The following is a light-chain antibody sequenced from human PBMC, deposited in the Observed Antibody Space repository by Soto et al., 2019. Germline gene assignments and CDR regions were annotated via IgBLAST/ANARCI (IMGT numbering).Light chain of an antibody. CDR3: LQQSTQPMT. CDR1: QGIRNN. Sequence: DSQMTQFPSSLSASVGDRVNITCRASQGIRNNLGWYQQKPGKAPKRLIYAASSLQSGVPARFHGGGSGKDVTHAISSLLTEDPSNLYCLQQSTQPMTFGEGTKVEIK. V-gene: IGKV1-17*01. J-gene: IGKJ4*02. CDR2: AAS.